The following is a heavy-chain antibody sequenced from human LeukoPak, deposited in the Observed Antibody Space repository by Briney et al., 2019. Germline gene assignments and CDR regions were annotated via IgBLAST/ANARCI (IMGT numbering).Heavy chain of an antibody. J-gene: IGHJ4*02. D-gene: IGHD3-9*01. V-gene: IGHV4-59*08. CDR3: ARGGDILTGYYRFDY. CDR2: IYYSGST. Sequence: SETLSLTCTVSGGSINSYYWCWIRQPPGKGLEWIGYIYYSGSTNYNPSLKSRATISVDTSKNQFSLKLSSVAAADTAVYYCARGGDILTGYYRFDYWGQGTLVTVSS. CDR1: GGSINSYY.